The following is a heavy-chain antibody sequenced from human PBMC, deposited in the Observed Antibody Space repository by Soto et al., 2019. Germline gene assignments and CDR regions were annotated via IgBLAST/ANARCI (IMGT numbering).Heavy chain of an antibody. CDR3: AVGCSGGSCYLASNYYYGMDV. CDR2: ISAYNGNT. D-gene: IGHD2-15*01. V-gene: IGHV1-18*01. J-gene: IGHJ6*02. Sequence: QVQLVQSGAEVKKPGASVKVSCKASGYTFTSYGISWVRQAPGQGLEWMGWISAYNGNTNYAQKLQGRVTMTTDTSTSTAYIELRSLRSDDTAVYYCAVGCSGGSCYLASNYYYGMDVWGQGTTVTVSS. CDR1: GYTFTSYG.